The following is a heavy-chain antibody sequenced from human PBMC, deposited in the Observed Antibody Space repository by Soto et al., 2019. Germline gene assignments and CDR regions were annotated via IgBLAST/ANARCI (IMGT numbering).Heavy chain of an antibody. CDR2: IYYSGNP. CDR3: ASSSPFHY. V-gene: IGHV4-39*01. J-gene: IGHJ4*02. Sequence: QLQLQESGPGLVKPSETLSLTCSVSSASLSSSTYYWSWIRQPPGRGPEWIGSIYYSGNPYYKPSXKSRVSSSIDTSRNQFSRKLNSVTAAYTGIYYCASSSPFHYWGPGILVTVSS. D-gene: IGHD6-6*01. CDR1: SASLSSSTYY.